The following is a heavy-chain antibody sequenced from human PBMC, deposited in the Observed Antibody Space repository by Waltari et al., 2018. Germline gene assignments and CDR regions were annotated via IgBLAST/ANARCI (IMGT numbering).Heavy chain of an antibody. J-gene: IGHJ6*03. CDR3: AREVAAREVYYYMDV. V-gene: IGHV4-59*01. CDR1: GGSISSYY. CDR2: IYYSGST. D-gene: IGHD6-6*01. Sequence: QVQLQESGPGLVKPSETLSLTCTVSGGSISSYYWSWIRQPPGKGLEWIGYIYYSGSTNYNPSLKSRVTISVDTSKNQFSLKLSSVTAADTAVYYCAREVAAREVYYYMDVWGKGTTVTISS.